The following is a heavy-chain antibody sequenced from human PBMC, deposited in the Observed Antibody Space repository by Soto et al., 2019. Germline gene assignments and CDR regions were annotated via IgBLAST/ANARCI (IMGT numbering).Heavy chain of an antibody. D-gene: IGHD2-8*01. J-gene: IGHJ6*02. CDR1: GGTFSSYA. Sequence: SVKVSCKASGGTFSSYAISWVRQAPGQGFEWMGGIIPIFGTANYAQKFQGRVTITADESTSTAYMELSSLRSEDTAVYYCARDLGYCTNGVCAKIYYYYGMDVWGQGTTVTVSS. CDR3: ARDLGYCTNGVCAKIYYYYGMDV. CDR2: IIPIFGTA. V-gene: IGHV1-69*13.